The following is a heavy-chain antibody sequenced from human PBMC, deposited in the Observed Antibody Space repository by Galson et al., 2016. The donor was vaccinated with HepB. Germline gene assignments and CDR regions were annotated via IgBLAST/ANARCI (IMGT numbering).Heavy chain of an antibody. CDR1: GFSFSSYA. J-gene: IGHJ4*02. CDR3: ARGEIGTTLD. CDR2: ISFDGSNR. V-gene: IGHV3-30*17. D-gene: IGHD4-23*01. Sequence: SLRLSCAASGFSFSSYAVHWVRQAPGKGPECVAAISFDGSNRHYADSVRGRFTISRDNPRNTLYLQMDSLTTEDTAVYYCARGEIGTTLDWGQGALVTVSS.